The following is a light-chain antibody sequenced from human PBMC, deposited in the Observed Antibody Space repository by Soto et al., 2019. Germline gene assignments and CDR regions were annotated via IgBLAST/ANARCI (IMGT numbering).Light chain of an antibody. V-gene: IGKV3-20*01. Sequence: EIVLTQSPGTLSLSPGERATLSCRASQIFTATYLAWYQQKPGQAPRLLIYAATSRATGIPDRFSGSGSGTDFTLTISRLEPEDFAVYYCQHYGTSLLTFGGGTKVEI. J-gene: IGKJ4*01. CDR2: AAT. CDR1: QIFTATY. CDR3: QHYGTSLLT.